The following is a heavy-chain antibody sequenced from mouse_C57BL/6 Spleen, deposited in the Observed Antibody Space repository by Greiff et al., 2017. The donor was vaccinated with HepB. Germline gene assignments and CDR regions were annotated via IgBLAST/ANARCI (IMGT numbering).Heavy chain of an antibody. V-gene: IGHV14-1*01. CDR2: IDPEDGDT. J-gene: IGHJ3*01. CDR3: TTVYYGSSLGFAY. CDR1: GFNIKDYY. Sequence: DVQLQESGAELVRPGASVKLSCTASGFNIKDYYMHWVKQRPEQGLEWIGRIDPEDGDTEYAPKFQGKATMTADTSSNTAYLQLSSLTSEDTAVYYCTTVYYGSSLGFAYWGQGTLVTVSA. D-gene: IGHD1-1*01.